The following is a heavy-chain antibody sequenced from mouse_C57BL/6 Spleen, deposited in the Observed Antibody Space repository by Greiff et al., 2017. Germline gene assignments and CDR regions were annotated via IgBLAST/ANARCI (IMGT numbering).Heavy chain of an antibody. Sequence: VQLQQSGPELVKPGASVKISCKASGYAFSSSWMNWVKQRPGKGLEWIGRIYPGDGDTNYNGKFKGKATLTADKSSSTAYMQLSSLTSEDSAVYFCARGEGLQYYFDYWGQGTTLTVSS. D-gene: IGHD2-4*01. CDR3: ARGEGLQYYFDY. CDR1: GYAFSSSW. J-gene: IGHJ2*01. V-gene: IGHV1-82*01. CDR2: IYPGDGDT.